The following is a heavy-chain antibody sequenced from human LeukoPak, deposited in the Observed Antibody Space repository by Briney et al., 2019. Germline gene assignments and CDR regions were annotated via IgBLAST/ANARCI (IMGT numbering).Heavy chain of an antibody. Sequence: GGSLRLSCAASGFTFSSYSMNWVRQAPGKGLEWVSYISSSSSTIYYADSVKGRFTISRDNAKNSLYLQMNSLRDEDTAVYYCARVGSYSSGWLIADAFDIWGQGTMVTVSS. V-gene: IGHV3-48*02. J-gene: IGHJ3*02. CDR2: ISSSSSTI. CDR1: GFTFSSYS. D-gene: IGHD6-19*01. CDR3: ARVGSYSSGWLIADAFDI.